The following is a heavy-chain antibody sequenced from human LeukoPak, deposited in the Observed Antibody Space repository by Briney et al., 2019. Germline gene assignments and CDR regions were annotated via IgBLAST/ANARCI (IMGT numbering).Heavy chain of an antibody. V-gene: IGHV3-20*04. D-gene: IGHD2-2*01. J-gene: IGHJ4*02. CDR1: GFTFNDYG. CDR2: VNGNGGST. CDR3: AREHWDIVVVPADRALDY. Sequence: PGGSLRLSCAASGFTFNDYGMSWFRQAPGKGLEWVSGVNGNGGSTGYADSVKGRFTISRDNAKNSLYLQMNSLRAEDTALYYCAREHWDIVVVPADRALDYWGQGTLVTVSS.